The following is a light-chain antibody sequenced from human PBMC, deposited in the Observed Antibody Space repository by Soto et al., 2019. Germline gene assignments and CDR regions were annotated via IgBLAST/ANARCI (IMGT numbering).Light chain of an antibody. V-gene: IGKV3-20*01. J-gene: IGKJ1*01. CDR3: QQYGSSPRT. CDR2: GAS. Sequence: EIVLTQSPGTLSMSPGERATLSCRASQSISSNYLAWYQQKPGQAPRLLIYGASSRATGIPDRFSGSGSGTDCTLTSSRLEAEDFAVYYCQQYGSSPRTFGQGTKVEFK. CDR1: QSISSNY.